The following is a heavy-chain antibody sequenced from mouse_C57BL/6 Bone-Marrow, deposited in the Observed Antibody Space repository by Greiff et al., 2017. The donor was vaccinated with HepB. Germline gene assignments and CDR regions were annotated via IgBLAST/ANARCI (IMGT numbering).Heavy chain of an antibody. J-gene: IGHJ4*01. V-gene: IGHV1-15*01. CDR1: GYTFTDYE. CDR2: IDPETGGT. D-gene: IGHD2-3*01. CDR3: ARGWLPYAMDY. Sequence: QVQLKESGAELVRPGASVTLSCKASGYTFTDYEMHWVKQTPVHGLEWIGAIDPETGGTAYNQKFKGKAILTADKSSSTAYMQLSSLSSEESAAYYCARGWLPYAMDYWGQGTSVTVSA.